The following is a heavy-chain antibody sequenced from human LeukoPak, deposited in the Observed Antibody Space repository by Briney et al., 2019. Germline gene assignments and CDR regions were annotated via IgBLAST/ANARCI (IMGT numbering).Heavy chain of an antibody. J-gene: IGHJ4*02. Sequence: SVKVSFKASGGTFSSYAISWVRQAPGQGLEWMGRIIPILGIANYAQKFQGRVTITADKSTSTAYMELSSLRSEDTAVYYCARDPTVAGTEYWGQGTLGTVSS. CDR1: GGTFSSYA. CDR2: IIPILGIA. V-gene: IGHV1-69*04. CDR3: ARDPTVAGTEY. D-gene: IGHD6-19*01.